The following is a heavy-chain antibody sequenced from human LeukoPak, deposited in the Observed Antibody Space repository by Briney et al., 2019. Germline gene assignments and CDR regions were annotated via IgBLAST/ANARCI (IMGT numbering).Heavy chain of an antibody. J-gene: IGHJ6*03. Sequence: GGSLRLSCAASGFTFSSYYMNWVRQAPGKGLEWVSAISGSGGGTYYADSVKGRFTISRDNSKNTLYLQMNSLRAEDTAVYYCAKNRENYYYMDVWGKGTAVTVSS. CDR2: ISGSGGGT. D-gene: IGHD5-24*01. CDR1: GFTFSSYY. CDR3: AKNRENYYYMDV. V-gene: IGHV3-23*01.